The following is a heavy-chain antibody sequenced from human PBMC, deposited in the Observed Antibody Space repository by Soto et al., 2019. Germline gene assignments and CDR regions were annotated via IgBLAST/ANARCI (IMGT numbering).Heavy chain of an antibody. CDR1: GYTFTSYD. D-gene: IGHD7-27*01. Sequence: ASVKVSCKASGYTFTSYDINWVRQTAGQGLEWMGWMSPKTANTGYAQKFQGRVTMTRSASISTAYMELSSLTSEDTAVYYCTGGPPNWGFDSWGQGTPVTVSS. CDR3: TGGPPNWGFDS. V-gene: IGHV1-8*01. J-gene: IGHJ5*01. CDR2: MSPKTANT.